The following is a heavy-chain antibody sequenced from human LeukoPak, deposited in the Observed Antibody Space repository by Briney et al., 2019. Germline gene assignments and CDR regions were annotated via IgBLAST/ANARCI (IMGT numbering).Heavy chain of an antibody. Sequence: SETLSLTCTVSGYSNSSGYYWGWIRQPPGKGLEWIGSIYHSGSTYYNPSLKSRVTISVDTSKNQFSLKLSSVTAADTAVYYCARGYQQLVGYYYYYMDVWGKGTTVTVSS. D-gene: IGHD6-13*01. J-gene: IGHJ6*03. CDR2: IYHSGST. CDR1: GYSNSSGYY. CDR3: ARGYQQLVGYYYYYMDV. V-gene: IGHV4-38-2*02.